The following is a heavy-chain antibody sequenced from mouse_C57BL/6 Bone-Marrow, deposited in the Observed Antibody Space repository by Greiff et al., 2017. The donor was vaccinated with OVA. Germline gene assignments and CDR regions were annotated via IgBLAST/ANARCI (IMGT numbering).Heavy chain of an antibody. D-gene: IGHD2-3*01. J-gene: IGHJ4*01. V-gene: IGHV8-8*01. CDR3: AGSGYYVVCAMGY. Sequence: QVTLQVSGPGLLQPSQSLSLTCSFSGFSLSTFGMGVGWLRHPSGKGLEWLAHIWWGDDKYYNPALKSRLTISKDTSKNPVILYIANVDTADTATDDCAGSGYYVVCAMGYGGQGTAVTVSS. CDR2: IWWGDDK. CDR1: GFSLSTFGMG.